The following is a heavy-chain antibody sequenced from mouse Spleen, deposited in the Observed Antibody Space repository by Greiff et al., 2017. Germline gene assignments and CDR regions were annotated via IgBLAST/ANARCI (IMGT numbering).Heavy chain of an antibody. D-gene: IGHD2-5*01. V-gene: IGHV1-50*01. Sequence: QVQLQQPGAELVKPGASVKLSCKASGYTFTSYWMQWVKQRPGQGLEWIGEIDPSDSYTNYNQKFKGKATLTVDTSSSTAYMQRSSLTSEDSAVYYCVTYSNLYAMDYWGQGTSVTVSS. J-gene: IGHJ4*01. CDR1: GYTFTSYW. CDR3: VTYSNLYAMDY. CDR2: IDPSDSYT.